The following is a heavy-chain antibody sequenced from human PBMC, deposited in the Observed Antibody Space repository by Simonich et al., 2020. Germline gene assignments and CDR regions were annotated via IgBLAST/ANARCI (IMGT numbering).Heavy chain of an antibody. CDR1: GGSFSGYY. V-gene: IGHV4-34*01. D-gene: IGHD1-1*01. J-gene: IGHJ3*02. CDR3: ARGKGWKNAFDI. Sequence: QVQLQQWGAGLLKPSETLSLTCAVYGGSFSGYYWCWIRQPPVKGLEWIGEINHSGSTNYTPSLKCRVTLSVDTSKNQFSLRLSSVTAAYTAVYYCARGKGWKNAFDIWGQGTMVTVSS. CDR2: INHSGST.